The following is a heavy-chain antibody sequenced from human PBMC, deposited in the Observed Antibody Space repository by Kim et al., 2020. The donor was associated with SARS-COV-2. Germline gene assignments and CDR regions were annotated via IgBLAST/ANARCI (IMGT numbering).Heavy chain of an antibody. Sequence: GGSLRLSCAVSGLTFSDYGMHWVRQAPGKGLEWVTVIWFDGSNEVYADSVKGRFTISRDDSMNTLYLQMNSLRVEDTAVYYCGTEKRGRAFDFWGQGTMV. CDR2: IWFDGSNE. J-gene: IGHJ3*01. CDR1: GLTFSDYG. V-gene: IGHV3-33*01. CDR3: GTEKRGRAFDF. D-gene: IGHD3-16*01.